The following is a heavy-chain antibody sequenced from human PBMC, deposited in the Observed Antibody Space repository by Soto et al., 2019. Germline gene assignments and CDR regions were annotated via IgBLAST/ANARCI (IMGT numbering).Heavy chain of an antibody. CDR3: AKDRGIIVKAGDAFDV. J-gene: IGHJ3*01. CDR2: ISDSGDRT. V-gene: IGHV3-23*01. D-gene: IGHD3-16*02. Sequence: PGGSLRLSCASSGFTLSMSAVNWVRQAPGKGLEWVSYISDSGDRTYYADSVKGRFTISRDRSKNTVSLQMDSPRAEDTAVYYCAKDRGIIVKAGDAFDVWGQGTKVTVSS. CDR1: GFTLSMSA.